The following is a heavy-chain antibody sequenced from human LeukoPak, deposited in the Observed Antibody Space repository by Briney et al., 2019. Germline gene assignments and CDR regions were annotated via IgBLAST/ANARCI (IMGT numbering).Heavy chain of an antibody. CDR2: ISYDGSNK. V-gene: IGHV3-30-3*01. CDR1: GFTFSSYA. CDR3: AKDHFSDYYDSSGCFDY. J-gene: IGHJ4*02. Sequence: GGSLRLSCAASGFTFSSYAMHWVRQAPGKGLEWVAVISYDGSNKYYADSVKGRFTISRDNSKNTLYLQMNSLRAEDTAVYYCAKDHFSDYYDSSGCFDYWGQGTLVTVSS. D-gene: IGHD3-22*01.